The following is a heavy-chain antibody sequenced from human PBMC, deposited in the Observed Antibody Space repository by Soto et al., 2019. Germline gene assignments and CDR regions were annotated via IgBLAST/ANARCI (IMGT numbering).Heavy chain of an antibody. CDR2: ISYDGSDK. V-gene: IGHV3-30-3*01. J-gene: IGHJ4*02. Sequence: QVQLEESGGGVVQPGRSLRLSCAASGFTFNSYAMHWVRQAPGKGLEWVAVISYDGSDKYYADSVKGLFTISRDNSENTLFLQMNSLRAEDTAVYYCVRGSSTDYFDSWGQGTLVTVSS. D-gene: IGHD2-15*01. CDR3: VRGSSTDYFDS. CDR1: GFTFNSYA.